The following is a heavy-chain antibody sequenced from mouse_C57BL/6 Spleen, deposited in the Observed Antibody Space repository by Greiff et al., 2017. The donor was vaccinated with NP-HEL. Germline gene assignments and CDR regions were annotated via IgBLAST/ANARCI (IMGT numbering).Heavy chain of an antibody. CDR1: GFTFSDYG. CDR3: ARDDLYAMDY. V-gene: IGHV5-17*01. J-gene: IGHJ4*01. CDR2: ISSGSSTI. Sequence: DVKLVESGGGLVKPGGSLKLSCAASGFTFSDYGMHWVRQAPEKGLEWVAYISSGSSTIYYADTVKGRFTISRDNAKNTLFLQMTSLRSEDTAMYYCARDDLYAMDYWGQGTSVTVSS. D-gene: IGHD2-3*01.